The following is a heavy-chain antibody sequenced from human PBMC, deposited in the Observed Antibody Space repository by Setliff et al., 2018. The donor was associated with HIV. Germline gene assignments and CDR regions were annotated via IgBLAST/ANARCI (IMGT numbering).Heavy chain of an antibody. CDR3: SREREYIRYFGWLVHLDAIDI. CDR1: GYTFTSYG. CDR2: ISAYNGNT. D-gene: IGHD3-9*01. J-gene: IGHJ3*02. Sequence: ASVKVSCKASGYTFTSYGISWVRQAPGQGLEWMGWISAYNGNTNYAEQVQGRVTMTRDTSTSTAYMELRSPRSEDTAVYYCSREREYIRYFGWLVHLDAIDIWGQGTMVTVSS. V-gene: IGHV1-18*01.